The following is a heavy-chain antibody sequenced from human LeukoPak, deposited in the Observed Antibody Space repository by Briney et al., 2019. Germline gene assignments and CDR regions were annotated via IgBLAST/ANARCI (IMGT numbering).Heavy chain of an antibody. D-gene: IGHD5-12*01. CDR2: ISSSSSYI. Sequence: PGGSLRPSCAASGFTFSSYSMNWVRQAPGKGLEWVSSISSSSSYIYYADSVKGRFTISRDNAKNSLYLQMNSLRAEDTAVYYCARGGLRDYYYYGMDVWGQGTTVTVSS. V-gene: IGHV3-21*01. CDR3: ARGGLRDYYYYGMDV. J-gene: IGHJ6*02. CDR1: GFTFSSYS.